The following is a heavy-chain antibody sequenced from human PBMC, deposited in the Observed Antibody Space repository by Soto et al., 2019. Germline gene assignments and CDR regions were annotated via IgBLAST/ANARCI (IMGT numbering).Heavy chain of an antibody. CDR2: IVVGSGRT. J-gene: IGHJ4*02. CDR3: AAVQGGGATFHF. Sequence: QMQLAQSGPEVKKPGTSVKVSCKASGFTFTNSAIQWVRQARGQRLEWIGWIVVGSGRTDYAQKFQERLTITRDMSTTTAYMELISLRLEDTAVYYCAAVQGGGATFHFWGQGTLVTVSS. D-gene: IGHD1-26*01. CDR1: GFTFTNSA. V-gene: IGHV1-58*02.